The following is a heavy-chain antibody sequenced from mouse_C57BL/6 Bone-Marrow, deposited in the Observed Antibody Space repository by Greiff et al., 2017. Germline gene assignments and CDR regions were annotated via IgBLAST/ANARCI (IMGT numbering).Heavy chain of an antibody. V-gene: IGHV1-61*01. D-gene: IGHD6-1*01. CDR1: GYTFTSYW. Sequence: QVHVKQPGAELVRPGSSVKLSCKASGYTFTSYWMDWVKQRPGQGLEWIGNIYPSDSETHYNQKFKDKATLTVDKSSSTAYMQLSSLTSEDSAVYYCARGGASDYWGQGTTLTVSS. J-gene: IGHJ2*01. CDR3: ARGGASDY. CDR2: IYPSDSET.